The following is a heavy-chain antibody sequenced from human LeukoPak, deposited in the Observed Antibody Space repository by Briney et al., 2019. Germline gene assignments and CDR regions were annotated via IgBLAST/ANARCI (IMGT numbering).Heavy chain of an antibody. CDR3: ARGRGYSGYLYNWFDP. V-gene: IGHV3-48*03. CDR1: GFTFSSYE. CDR2: ISSSGSTI. J-gene: IGHJ5*02. D-gene: IGHD5-12*01. Sequence: GGSLRLSCAASGFTFSSYEMNWVRQAPGKGLEWVSYISSSGSTIYYADSVKGRFTIYRDNAKNSLYLQMNSLRAEDTAVYYCARGRGYSGYLYNWFDPWGQGTLVTVSS.